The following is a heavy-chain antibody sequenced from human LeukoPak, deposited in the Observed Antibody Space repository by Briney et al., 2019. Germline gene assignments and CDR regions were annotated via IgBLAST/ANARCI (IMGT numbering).Heavy chain of an antibody. CDR1: GFTVSSNY. J-gene: IGHJ4*02. Sequence: GSLRLSCAASGFTVSSNYMSWVRQAPGKGLEWVSVIYSGGSTYYADSVKGRFTISRDNSKNTLYLQMNSLRAEDTAVYYCAREGIAAAGTMDYWGQGTLVTVSS. V-gene: IGHV3-66*01. D-gene: IGHD6-13*01. CDR2: IYSGGST. CDR3: AREGIAAAGTMDY.